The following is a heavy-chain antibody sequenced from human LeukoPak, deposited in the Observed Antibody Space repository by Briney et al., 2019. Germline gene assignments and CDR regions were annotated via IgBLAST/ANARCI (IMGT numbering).Heavy chain of an antibody. V-gene: IGHV3-21*04. J-gene: IGHJ4*02. D-gene: IGHD3-22*01. Sequence: GGSLRLSCAASGFTFSSYIMTWVRQAPGKGLEWVSSISSSSSYIYYADSVKGRFTISRDNAKNSLYLQMNSLRAEDTAVYYCANQNYYDSSGYDYWGQGTLVTVSS. CDR2: ISSSSSYI. CDR3: ANQNYYDSSGYDY. CDR1: GFTFSSYI.